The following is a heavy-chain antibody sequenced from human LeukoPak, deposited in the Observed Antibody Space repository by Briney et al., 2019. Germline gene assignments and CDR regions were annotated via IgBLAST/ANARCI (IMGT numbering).Heavy chain of an antibody. Sequence: GGSLRLSCAASGFTFSSYSMNWVRQAPGKGLEWVSSISSSSSYIYYADSVKGRFTISRDNAKDSLSLQMNSLRAEDTAVYYCVRDWNSGYVFDYWGQGTLVTVSS. J-gene: IGHJ4*02. V-gene: IGHV3-21*01. D-gene: IGHD5-12*01. CDR3: VRDWNSGYVFDY. CDR1: GFTFSSYS. CDR2: ISSSSSYI.